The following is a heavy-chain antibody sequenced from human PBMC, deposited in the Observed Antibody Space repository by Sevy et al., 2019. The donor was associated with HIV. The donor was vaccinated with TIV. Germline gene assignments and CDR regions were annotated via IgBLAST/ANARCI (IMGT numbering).Heavy chain of an antibody. CDR2: LSFGCGEI. CDR1: GFTFSKYS. D-gene: IGHD2-8*01. V-gene: IGHV3-23*01. J-gene: IGHJ4*02. CDR3: AREGCTKPHDY. Sequence: GGSLRLSCAASGFTFSKYSMSWVRQPPGKGLEWVSTLSFGCGEINYADSVKGRFTISRDNSKSSVYLQMNNLRPEDRAVYYCAREGCTKPHDYWGQGTRVTVSS.